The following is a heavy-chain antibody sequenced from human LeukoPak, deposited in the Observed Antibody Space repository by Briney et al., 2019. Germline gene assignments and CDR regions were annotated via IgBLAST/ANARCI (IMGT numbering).Heavy chain of an antibody. CDR2: IWYDGSNK. J-gene: IGHJ6*02. CDR1: GFTFSSYG. D-gene: IGHD3-22*01. Sequence: PGGSLRLSCAASGFTFSSYGMHWVRQAPGKGLEWVAVIWYDGSNKYYADFVKGRFTISRDNSKNTLYLQMNSLRAEDTAVYYCAREYYYDSSGYYYGGYYYYGMDVWGQGTTVTVSS. CDR3: AREYYYDSSGYYYGGYYYYGMDV. V-gene: IGHV3-33*01.